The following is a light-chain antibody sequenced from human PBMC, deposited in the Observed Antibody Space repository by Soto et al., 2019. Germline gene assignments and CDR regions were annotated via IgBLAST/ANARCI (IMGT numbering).Light chain of an antibody. CDR1: QSVSSS. J-gene: IGKJ4*01. CDR2: GAS. Sequence: EIVMTQSPATLSVSPGDTASLSCRASQSVSSSLAWYQQKPGQAPRLLIFGASTRATGIPARFSGGGSGTEFTLIISSLQSEDFADYYCQQYNNRPHTFGGGTKVDI. CDR3: QQYNNRPHT. V-gene: IGKV3-15*01.